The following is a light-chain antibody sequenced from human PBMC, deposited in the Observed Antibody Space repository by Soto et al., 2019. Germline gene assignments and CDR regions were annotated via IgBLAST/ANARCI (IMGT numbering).Light chain of an antibody. V-gene: IGKV1-5*03. CDR1: QSISSR. Sequence: DIQMTQSPSTLSASVGDRVTISCRASQSISSRLAWYQQEAGKAPKLLIYKASGLQSGVPSRLSGSGSGTEFTLIISSLQPDDFATYYCQQYARNPLTFGGGTKVDIK. CDR2: KAS. CDR3: QQYARNPLT. J-gene: IGKJ4*01.